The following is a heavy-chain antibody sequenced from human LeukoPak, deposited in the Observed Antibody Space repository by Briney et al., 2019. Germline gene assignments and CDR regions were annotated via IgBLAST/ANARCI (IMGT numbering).Heavy chain of an antibody. D-gene: IGHD5-24*01. Sequence: SETLSLTCTVSGGSISSFYWSWIRQPPGKGLEWIGYIYFSGNTNYNPSLKSRVTISVDTSKNQFSLKLSSVTAADTAVYYCASRDGYAGRGYWGQGTLVTVSS. CDR1: GGSISSFY. V-gene: IGHV4-59*08. CDR2: IYFSGNT. J-gene: IGHJ4*02. CDR3: ASRDGYAGRGY.